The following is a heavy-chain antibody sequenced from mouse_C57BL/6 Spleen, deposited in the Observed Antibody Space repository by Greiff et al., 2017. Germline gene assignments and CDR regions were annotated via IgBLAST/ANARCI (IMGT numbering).Heavy chain of an antibody. D-gene: IGHD1-1*01. CDR2: FYPGSGSI. V-gene: IGHV1-62-2*01. CDR3: ARHEDYYGSSYVGYAMDY. CDR1: GYTFTEYT. Sequence: VKLMESGAELVKPGASVKLSCKASGYTFTEYTIHWVKQRSGQGLEWIGWFYPGSGSIKYNEKFKDKATLTADKSSSTVYMELSRLTSEDSAVYFCARHEDYYGSSYVGYAMDYWGQGTSVTVSS. J-gene: IGHJ4*01.